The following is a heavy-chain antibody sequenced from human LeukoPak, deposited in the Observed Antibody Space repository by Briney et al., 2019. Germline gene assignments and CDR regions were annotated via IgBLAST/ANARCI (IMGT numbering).Heavy chain of an antibody. D-gene: IGHD3-9*01. CDR2: IKQDGSEK. CDR1: GFTFSSYW. J-gene: IGHJ4*02. Sequence: GGSLRLSCAASGFTFSSYWMSWVRQAPGKGLEWVANIKQDGSEKYYVDSVKGRFTISRDNAKNSLYLQMNSLRAEDTAVYYCARDLEYDILTGWTDYWGQGTLVTVSS. V-gene: IGHV3-7*01. CDR3: ARDLEYDILTGWTDY.